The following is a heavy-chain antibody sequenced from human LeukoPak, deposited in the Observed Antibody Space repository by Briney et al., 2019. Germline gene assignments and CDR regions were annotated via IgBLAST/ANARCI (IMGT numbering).Heavy chain of an antibody. CDR2: ISGSGGST. D-gene: IGHD2-15*01. V-gene: IGHV3-23*01. Sequence: GSLRLSCAASGFTFSSYAMSWVRPGPGEGLEWVSGISGSGGSTYYADSVKGRFTISRDNSKNTLYLQMNSLRAEDTAVYYCAKSKVVVAATPGFDYWGQGTLVTVSS. CDR3: AKSKVVVAATPGFDY. CDR1: GFTFSSYA. J-gene: IGHJ4*02.